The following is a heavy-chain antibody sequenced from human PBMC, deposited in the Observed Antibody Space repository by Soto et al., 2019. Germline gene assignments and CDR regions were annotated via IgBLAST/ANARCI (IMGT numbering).Heavy chain of an antibody. V-gene: IGHV4-39*01. J-gene: IGHJ4*02. D-gene: IGHD6-19*01. CDR2: IYYSGST. CDR3: ASLGIAVAGNAYDY. Sequence: QLQLQESGPGLVKPSETLSLTCTVSGGSISSSSYYWGWIRQPPGKGLEWIGSIYYSGSTYYNPSLKSRVNISVDTSKNQFSLKLSSVTAADTAVYYCASLGIAVAGNAYDYWGQGTLVTVSS. CDR1: GGSISSSSYY.